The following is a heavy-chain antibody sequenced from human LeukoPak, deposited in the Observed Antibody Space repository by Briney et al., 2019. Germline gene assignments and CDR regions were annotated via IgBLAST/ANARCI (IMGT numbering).Heavy chain of an antibody. J-gene: IGHJ3*02. Sequence: SETLSLTCTVSGGSISSGGYYWSWIRQHPGKGLEWIGYIYYSGSTYYNPSLKSRVTISVDTSKNQFSLKLSSVTAADTAVYYCARGYSSSPMSAFDIWGQGTMVTVSS. CDR3: ARGYSSSPMSAFDI. CDR2: IYYSGST. CDR1: GGSISSGGYY. V-gene: IGHV4-31*03. D-gene: IGHD6-6*01.